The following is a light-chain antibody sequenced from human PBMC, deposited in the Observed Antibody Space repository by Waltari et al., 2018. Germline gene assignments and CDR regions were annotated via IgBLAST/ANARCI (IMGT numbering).Light chain of an antibody. Sequence: QSVLTQPPSASGTPGQRVTISCSGSSSNIGSNTVNWYQQLQGTAPKLLIYRNNPRPSGVPDRFSGSKSGTSASLAISGLQSEDEADYYCAAWDDSLNGRYVFGTGTKVTVL. CDR3: AAWDDSLNGRYV. J-gene: IGLJ1*01. CDR2: RNN. CDR1: SSNIGSNT. V-gene: IGLV1-44*01.